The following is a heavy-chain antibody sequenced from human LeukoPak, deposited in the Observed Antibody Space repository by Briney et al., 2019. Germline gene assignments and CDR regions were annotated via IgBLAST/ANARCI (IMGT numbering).Heavy chain of an antibody. Sequence: ASVKVSCKASGYTFTSYGISWVRQAPGQGLEWMGWISAYNGNTNYAQKLQGRVTMTTDTSTSTAYMELSRLRSDDTAVYYCARTGHYDGSGSYGWFDPWGQGTLVTVSS. CDR3: ARTGHYDGSGSYGWFDP. CDR1: GYTFTSYG. V-gene: IGHV1-18*01. D-gene: IGHD3-10*01. CDR2: ISAYNGNT. J-gene: IGHJ5*02.